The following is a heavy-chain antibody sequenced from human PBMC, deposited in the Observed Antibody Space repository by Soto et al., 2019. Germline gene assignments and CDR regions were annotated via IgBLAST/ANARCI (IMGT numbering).Heavy chain of an antibody. CDR1: GFSLTTSGMC. CDR3: ARFLSGSPFD. J-gene: IGHJ5*02. CDR2: IDWDDDK. V-gene: IGHV2-70*11. D-gene: IGHD6-25*01. Sequence: SGPTLVNPTQTLALTCTFSGFSLTTSGMCVTWIRQPPGEALEWLARIDWDDDKYYSTSLKTRLTISKDTSKNQVVLTMTNMDPEATPMFFFARFLSGSPFD.